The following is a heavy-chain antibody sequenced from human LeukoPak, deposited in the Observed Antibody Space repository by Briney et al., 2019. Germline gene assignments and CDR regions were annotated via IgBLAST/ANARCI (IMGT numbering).Heavy chain of an antibody. CDR1: GFTFSSSG. J-gene: IGHJ4*02. V-gene: IGHV3-23*01. Sequence: PGGSLRLSCAAPGFTFSSSGMHWVRQAPGKGLEWVSAISGSGGSTYYADSVKGRFTISRDNSKNTLYLQMNSLRAEDTAVYYCAKWRIAAAGTRPDDYWGQGTLVTVSS. D-gene: IGHD6-13*01. CDR2: ISGSGGST. CDR3: AKWRIAAAGTRPDDY.